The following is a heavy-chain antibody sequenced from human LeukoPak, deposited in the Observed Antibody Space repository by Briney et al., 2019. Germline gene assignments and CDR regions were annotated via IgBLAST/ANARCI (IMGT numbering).Heavy chain of an antibody. J-gene: IGHJ6*04. Sequence: ASETLSFTASGYTFTSNYMHWVWHAPGPGLEWMGIINTSGGSRSYAQTFQGRVTMTRDTSTSTVYMELSSLRSEDTAVYYCAREYGASGPYYGMDVWGKGTTVTVSS. CDR1: GYTFTSNY. V-gene: IGHV1-46*01. D-gene: IGHD3-10*01. CDR3: AREYGASGPYYGMDV. CDR2: INTSGGSR.